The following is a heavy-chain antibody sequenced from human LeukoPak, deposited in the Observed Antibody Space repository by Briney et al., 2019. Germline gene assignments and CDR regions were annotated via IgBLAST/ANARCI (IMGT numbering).Heavy chain of an antibody. V-gene: IGHV3-30*03. CDR3: RAATKNRGYYFDY. CDR1: GFTFSNYG. Sequence: GGSLRLSCAASGFTFSNYGMHWVRQAPGKGLEWVAVISSDGREEDYADSVRGRFTISRDNSRDTLYLQMSSLRPEDAAVYYCRAATKNRGYYFDYWGQGTPVTVSS. J-gene: IGHJ4*02. D-gene: IGHD1-14*01. CDR2: ISSDGREE.